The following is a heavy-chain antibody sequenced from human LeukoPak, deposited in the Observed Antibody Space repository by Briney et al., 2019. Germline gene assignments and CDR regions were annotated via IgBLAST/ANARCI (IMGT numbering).Heavy chain of an antibody. CDR3: ARRALTRIVVVPAANPNGMDV. V-gene: IGHV5-51*01. CDR1: GYSFTSYW. Sequence: GESLKISCKGSGYSFTSYWIGWVRQMPGKGLEWMGIIYPGDSDTRYSPSFQGQVTISADKSISTAYLQWSSLKASDTAMYYCARRALTRIVVVPAANPNGMDVWGQGTTVTVSS. J-gene: IGHJ6*02. D-gene: IGHD2-2*01. CDR2: IYPGDSDT.